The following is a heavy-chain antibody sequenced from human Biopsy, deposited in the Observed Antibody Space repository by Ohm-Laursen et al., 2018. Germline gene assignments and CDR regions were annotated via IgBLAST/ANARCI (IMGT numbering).Heavy chain of an antibody. CDR3: VKATASYDSRGYYYDY. V-gene: IGHV3-9*01. Sequence: RSLRLSCSAPGFTFEDYAMHWVRQVPGKGLEWVSGISWSSAHIDYADSVKGRFTISRDNAKKSLYLQMNSPRAEDTALYYCVKATASYDSRGYYYDYWGQGTLVTVSS. D-gene: IGHD3-22*01. CDR1: GFTFEDYA. J-gene: IGHJ4*02. CDR2: ISWSSAHI.